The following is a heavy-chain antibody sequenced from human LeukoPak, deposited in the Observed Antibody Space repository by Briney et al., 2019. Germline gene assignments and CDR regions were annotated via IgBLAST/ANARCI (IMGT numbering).Heavy chain of an antibody. D-gene: IGHD5-18*01. CDR3: ARQRDTASVGAFDI. CDR1: GGSIRTNTNYWGWNSSNY. J-gene: IGHJ3*02. Sequence: SETLSLTCTVSGGSIRTNTNYWGWNSSNYWGWIRQPPGKGLEWIGSIHYSGTTHYHPSPQSRLTISVDASKNQFSLKVTSVTATDTALYYCARQRDTASVGAFDIWGQGTMVTVSS. V-gene: IGHV4-39*01. CDR2: IHYSGTT.